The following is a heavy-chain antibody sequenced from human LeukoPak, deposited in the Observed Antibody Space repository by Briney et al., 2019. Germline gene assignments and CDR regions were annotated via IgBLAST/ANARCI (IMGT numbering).Heavy chain of an antibody. Sequence: SETLSLTCTVSGGSISSYYWSWIRQPPGKGLEWIGYIYTSGSTNYNPSLKSRVTISVDTSKNQFSLKLSSVTAADTAVYYCVRQASGYLNAPFDYWGQGTLVTVSS. J-gene: IGHJ4*02. CDR3: VRQASGYLNAPFDY. CDR2: IYTSGST. CDR1: GGSISSYY. D-gene: IGHD3-3*01. V-gene: IGHV4-4*09.